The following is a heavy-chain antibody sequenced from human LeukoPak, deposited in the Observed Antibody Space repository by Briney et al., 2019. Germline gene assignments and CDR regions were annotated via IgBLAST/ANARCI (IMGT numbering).Heavy chain of an antibody. CDR1: GFTFSSSS. V-gene: IGHV3-21*01. Sequence: GGSLRLSCAGSGFTFSSSSMNWVRQAPGKGLEWVSSISSFSSHIYYADSVNGRFTISRDNAKNSLFLQMNALRVEDTAVYYCARRLMSVKYAFDIWGQGTMVTVSS. CDR3: ARRLMSVKYAFDI. CDR2: ISSFSSHI. J-gene: IGHJ3*02. D-gene: IGHD3-10*02.